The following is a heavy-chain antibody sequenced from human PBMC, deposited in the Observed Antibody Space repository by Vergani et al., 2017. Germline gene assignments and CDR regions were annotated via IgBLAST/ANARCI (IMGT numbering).Heavy chain of an antibody. CDR1: GGSFSGYY. Sequence: QVQLQQWGAGLLKPSETLSLTCAVYGGSFSGYYWSWIRQPPGKGLEWIGEINHSGSTNYNPSLKSRVTISVDTSKNQFSLKPSSVTAAVTAVYYCARRFLEWPPRRGFDYWGQGTLVTVSS. CDR3: ARRFLEWPPRRGFDY. V-gene: IGHV4-34*01. J-gene: IGHJ4*02. D-gene: IGHD3-3*01. CDR2: INHSGST.